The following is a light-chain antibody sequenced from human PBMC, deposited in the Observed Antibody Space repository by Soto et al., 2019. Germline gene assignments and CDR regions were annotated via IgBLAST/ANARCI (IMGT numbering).Light chain of an antibody. Sequence: EIVMTQSPATLSVSPGERATLSCRASQSVSNNLVWYQQKPCQAPRPLIYGASDRATGIPARFSGSWSGTDFILTISGLQSEDLAVYYCQQYKTWPLTFGGGTKVEIK. CDR2: GAS. CDR1: QSVSNN. CDR3: QQYKTWPLT. V-gene: IGKV3-15*01. J-gene: IGKJ4*01.